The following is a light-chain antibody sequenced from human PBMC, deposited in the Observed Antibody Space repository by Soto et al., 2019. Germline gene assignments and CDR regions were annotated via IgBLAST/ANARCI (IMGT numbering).Light chain of an antibody. CDR3: QQRRDWPT. Sequence: ETVLTQSPGTLSLSLGERATLSCRASQSVGTYLAWYQQKPGQAPRLLIYDASNRATGIPARFSGSGSGTDFTLPISSLEPEDFGVYYCQQRRDWPTFGQGTKLEIK. CDR2: DAS. CDR1: QSVGTY. J-gene: IGKJ2*01. V-gene: IGKV3-11*01.